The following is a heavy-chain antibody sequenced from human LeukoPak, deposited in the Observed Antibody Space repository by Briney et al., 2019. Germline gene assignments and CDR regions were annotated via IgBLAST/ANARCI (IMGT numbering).Heavy chain of an antibody. CDR1: GFTFSNYN. D-gene: IGHD6-19*01. J-gene: IGHJ6*02. Sequence: GGSLRLSCAASGFTFSNYNMNWVRQAPGKGLEWVSSISSSSTYIYYADSVKGRFTISRDNAKNSLYLQMNSLRAEDTAVYYCARGGYSSALYGMDVWGQGTTVTVSS. CDR2: ISSSSTYI. V-gene: IGHV3-21*01. CDR3: ARGGYSSALYGMDV.